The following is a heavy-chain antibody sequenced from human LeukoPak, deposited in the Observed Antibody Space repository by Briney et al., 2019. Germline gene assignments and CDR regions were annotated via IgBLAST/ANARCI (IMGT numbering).Heavy chain of an antibody. J-gene: IGHJ4*02. V-gene: IGHV4-34*01. Sequence: SETLSLTCAVYGGSFGGYYWSWIRQPPGKGLEWIGEINHSGSTNYNPSLKSRVTISVDTSKNQFSLKLSSVTAADTAVYYCARGPLRIQHVFDFWGQGTLVTVSS. CDR3: ARGPLRIQHVFDF. CDR1: GGSFGGYY. CDR2: INHSGST. D-gene: IGHD3-16*01.